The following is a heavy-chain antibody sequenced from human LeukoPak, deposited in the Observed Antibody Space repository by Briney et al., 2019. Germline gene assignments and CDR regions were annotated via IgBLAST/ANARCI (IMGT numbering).Heavy chain of an antibody. Sequence: GGSLRLSCVASGFTFSSYWMSWARQAPGKGLEWVANIKQDGSEKYYVDSVKGRFTISRDNAKNSLYLQMNSLRAEDTAVYYCAREAGGSSHWGQGTLVTVSS. CDR3: AREAGGSSH. J-gene: IGHJ4*02. V-gene: IGHV3-7*01. CDR1: GFTFSSYW. D-gene: IGHD2-2*01. CDR2: IKQDGSEK.